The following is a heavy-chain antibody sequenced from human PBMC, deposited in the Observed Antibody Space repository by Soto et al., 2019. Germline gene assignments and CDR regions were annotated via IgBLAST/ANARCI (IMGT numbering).Heavy chain of an antibody. Sequence: GGSLRLSCAASGFTFSSYSMNWVRQAPGKGLEWVSYISSSSTYIFYSDSVKGRFTISRDNAKNSLFLQMDSLRAEDTAMYYCASRPLYSGSHYDPFDYWGQGTLVTVSS. CDR2: ISSSSTYI. J-gene: IGHJ4*02. D-gene: IGHD1-26*01. CDR3: ASRPLYSGSHYDPFDY. V-gene: IGHV3-21*01. CDR1: GFTFSSYS.